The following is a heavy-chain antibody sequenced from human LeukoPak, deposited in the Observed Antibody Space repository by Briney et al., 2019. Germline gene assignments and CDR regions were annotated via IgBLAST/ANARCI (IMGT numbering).Heavy chain of an antibody. V-gene: IGHV5-10-1*01. CDR2: IDPSDSYT. D-gene: IGHD2-15*01. J-gene: IGHJ6*02. CDR3: ARQDCSGGSCLYGVDV. CDR1: GYSFTSYW. Sequence: GESLKISCKGSGYSFTSYWISWVRQMPGKGLEWMGKIDPSDSYTNYSPSFQGHVTISADKSIGTAYLQWSSLKASDTAMYYCARQDCSGGSCLYGVDVWGQGTTVTVSS.